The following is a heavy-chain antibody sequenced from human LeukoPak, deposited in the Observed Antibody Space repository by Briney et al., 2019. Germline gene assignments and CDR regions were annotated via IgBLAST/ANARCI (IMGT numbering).Heavy chain of an antibody. V-gene: IGHV1-8*01. CDR3: ARKSVVRGSFDY. CDR2: MNPNSGNT. Sequence: GASVKVSCKASGYTFTSYDINWVRQATGQGLEWMGWMNPNSGNTGYAQKFQGRVTMTRNTSISTAYMELSSLRSEDTAVYYCARKSVVRGSFDYWGQGTLVTVSS. J-gene: IGHJ4*02. D-gene: IGHD3-10*01. CDR1: GYTFTSYD.